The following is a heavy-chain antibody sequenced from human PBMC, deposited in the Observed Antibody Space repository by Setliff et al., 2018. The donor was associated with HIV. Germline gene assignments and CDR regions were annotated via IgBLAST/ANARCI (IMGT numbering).Heavy chain of an antibody. Sequence: PSETLSLTCTVSGDSISSYYWSWIRQPPGKGLEWIGYIYYSGSTNYNPSLKSRVTISLDMSKNQFSLRLSSVTAADTAVYYCARDNSYYYGSGSHYWYGMDVWGQGTTVTV. CDR2: IYYSGST. CDR3: ARDNSYYYGSGSHYWYGMDV. J-gene: IGHJ6*01. V-gene: IGHV4-59*01. CDR1: GDSISSYY. D-gene: IGHD3-10*01.